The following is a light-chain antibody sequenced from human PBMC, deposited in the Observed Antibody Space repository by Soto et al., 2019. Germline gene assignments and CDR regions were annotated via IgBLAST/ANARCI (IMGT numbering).Light chain of an antibody. CDR2: DSN. CDR3: VSWDSSLYAVV. J-gene: IGLJ3*02. V-gene: IGLV1-51*01. CDR1: SSNIGKNL. Sequence: QSALTQPPSVSAAPGQKVTISCSGGSSNIGKNLVSWYQKFPGTAPKLLIYDSNKRPSGIPDRFSGSESDTSATLGITGLQTGDEADYYCVSWDSSLYAVVFGGGTKVTVL.